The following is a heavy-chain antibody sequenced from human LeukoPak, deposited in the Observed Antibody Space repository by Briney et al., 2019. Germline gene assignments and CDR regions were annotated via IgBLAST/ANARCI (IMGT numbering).Heavy chain of an antibody. V-gene: IGHV3-33*01. D-gene: IGHD4-11*01. Sequence: GGSLRLSCAASGFTFSSYGMHWVRQAPGKGLEWVAVIWYDGSNKYYADSVKGRFTISRDNSKNTLYLQMNSLRVEDTAVYYCARRGEYSNLNYLEYWGQGTLVTVSS. CDR1: GFTFSSYG. J-gene: IGHJ4*02. CDR3: ARRGEYSNLNYLEY. CDR2: IWYDGSNK.